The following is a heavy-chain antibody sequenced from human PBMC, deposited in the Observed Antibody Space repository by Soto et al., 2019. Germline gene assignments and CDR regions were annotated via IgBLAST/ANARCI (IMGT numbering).Heavy chain of an antibody. CDR1: GGSFSGYY. J-gene: IGHJ4*02. CDR2: IKNSGST. D-gene: IGHD6-6*01. CDR3: ARGGIAARPSIARHRX. V-gene: IGHV4-34*01. Sequence: PSETLSLTCAVYGGSFSGYYWSWIRQPPGKGLEWIVEIKNSGSTNYKPSLKSRVTISVDTSKNQFSLKLSSVTAADTAVYYCARGGIAARPSIARHRXWGQGTLVTVSX.